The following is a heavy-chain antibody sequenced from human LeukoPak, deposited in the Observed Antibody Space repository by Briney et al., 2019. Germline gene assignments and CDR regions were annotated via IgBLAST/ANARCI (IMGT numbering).Heavy chain of an antibody. CDR3: AREHPGYCSSTSCYAFDY. CDR2: IYTSGST. D-gene: IGHD2-2*01. J-gene: IGHJ4*02. CDR1: GGSISSYY. Sequence: KSSETLSLTCTVSGGSISSYYWSWIRQPAGKGLEWIGRIYTSGSTNYNPSLKSRVTMSVDTSKNQFSLKLSSVTAADTAVYYCAREHPGYCSSTSCYAFDYWGQGTLVTVSS. V-gene: IGHV4-4*07.